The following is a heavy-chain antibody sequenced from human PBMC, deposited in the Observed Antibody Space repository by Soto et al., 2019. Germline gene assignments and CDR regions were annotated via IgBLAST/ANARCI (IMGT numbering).Heavy chain of an antibody. V-gene: IGHV4-30-4*01. CDR3: ARVKKSYCGGDCYPSDY. Sequence: QVQLQESGPGLVKPSQTLSLTCTVSGGSISSGDYYWSWIRQPPGKGLEWIGYIYYSGSTYYNPSLKSRVTISVDTSKNQFSLKLSSVTAADTAVYYCARVKKSYCGGDCYPSDYWGQGTLVTVSS. CDR1: GGSISSGDYY. D-gene: IGHD2-21*02. J-gene: IGHJ4*02. CDR2: IYYSGST.